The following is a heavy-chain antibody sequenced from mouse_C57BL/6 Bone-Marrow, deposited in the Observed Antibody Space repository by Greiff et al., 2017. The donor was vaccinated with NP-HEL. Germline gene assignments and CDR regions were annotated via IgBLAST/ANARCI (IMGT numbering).Heavy chain of an antibody. Sequence: EVQVVESGGGLVQPKGSLKLSCAASGFTFNTYAMHWVRQAPGKGLEWVARIRSKSSNYATYYADSVKDRFTISRDDSQSMLYLQMNNLKTEDTAMYYCSYSNYGGGAMDYWGQGTSVTVSS. D-gene: IGHD2-5*01. J-gene: IGHJ4*01. CDR2: IRSKSSNYAT. CDR3: SYSNYGGGAMDY. CDR1: GFTFNTYA. V-gene: IGHV10-3*01.